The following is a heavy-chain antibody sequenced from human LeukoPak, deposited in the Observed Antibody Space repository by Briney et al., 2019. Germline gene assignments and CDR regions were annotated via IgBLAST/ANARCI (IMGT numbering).Heavy chain of an antibody. CDR1: GGSISSSSYY. Sequence: SSETLSLTCTVSGGSISSSSYYWGWIRQPPGKGLEWIGSIYYSGSTYYNPSLKSRVTISVDTSRNQFSLKLSSVTAADTAVYYCAQMATGAFDYWGQGTLVTVSS. CDR3: AQMATGAFDY. CDR2: IYYSGST. J-gene: IGHJ4*02. D-gene: IGHD5-24*01. V-gene: IGHV4-39*07.